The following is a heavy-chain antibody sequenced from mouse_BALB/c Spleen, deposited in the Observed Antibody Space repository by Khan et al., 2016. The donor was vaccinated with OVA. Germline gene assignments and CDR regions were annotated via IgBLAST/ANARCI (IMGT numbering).Heavy chain of an antibody. Sequence: EVQLQESGPGLVKPSQSLSLTCTVTGYSITSEYAWNWIRQFPGNKLEWMGYINYSWNTRLNPSLKSRTSITRDTSKNQFFLQLNSLTTEDTATYYCARKDYYDYDPFPFWGQGTLGTVSA. J-gene: IGHJ3*01. V-gene: IGHV3-2*02. CDR3: ARKDYYDYDPFPF. D-gene: IGHD2-4*01. CDR2: INYSWNT. CDR1: GYSITSEYA.